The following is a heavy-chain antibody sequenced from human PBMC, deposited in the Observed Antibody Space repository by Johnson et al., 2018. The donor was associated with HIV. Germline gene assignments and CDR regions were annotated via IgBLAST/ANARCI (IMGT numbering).Heavy chain of an antibody. CDR1: GFTFSSYD. Sequence: VQLVESGGGVVRPGGSLRLSCAASGFTFSSYDMHWVRQATGKGLEWVSAMGTAGDTYYPGSVKGRFTISRENAKKSLYLQMNSLRAGDTAVYYCARGTPWDAFDIWGQGTMVTVSS. V-gene: IGHV3-13*01. J-gene: IGHJ3*02. CDR3: ARGTPWDAFDI. CDR2: MGTAGDT.